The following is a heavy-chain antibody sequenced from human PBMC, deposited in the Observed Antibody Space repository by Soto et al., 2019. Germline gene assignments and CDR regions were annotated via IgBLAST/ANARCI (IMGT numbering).Heavy chain of an antibody. CDR3: TTGMYYYGSGSYYYGMDV. CDR1: GFTFSNAW. D-gene: IGHD3-10*01. CDR2: IKSKTDGGTT. J-gene: IGHJ6*02. V-gene: IGHV3-15*07. Sequence: GGSLRLSCAASGFTFSNAWMNWVRQAPGKGLEWVGRIKSKTDGGTTDYAAPVKGRFTISRDDSKNTLYLQMNSLKTEDTAVYYCTTGMYYYGSGSYYYGMDVWGQGTTVTVSS.